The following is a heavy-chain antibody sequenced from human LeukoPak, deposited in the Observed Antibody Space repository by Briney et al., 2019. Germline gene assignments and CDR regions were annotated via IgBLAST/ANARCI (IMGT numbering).Heavy chain of an antibody. Sequence: GGSLRLSCAPSAFIFSYYWMSWVRQVPGKGLEWVANINQDGSEKRYVDSAKGRFTISRDNAENLLYLQMNNLRAEDTAVYYCAREGGSGWYSGWFDPWGQGTLVTVSS. CDR2: INQDGSEK. D-gene: IGHD6-19*01. CDR3: AREGGSGWYSGWFDP. V-gene: IGHV3-7*03. J-gene: IGHJ5*02. CDR1: AFIFSYYW.